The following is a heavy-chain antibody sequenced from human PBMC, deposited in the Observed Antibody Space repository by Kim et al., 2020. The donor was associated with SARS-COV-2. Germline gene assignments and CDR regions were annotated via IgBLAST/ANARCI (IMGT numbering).Heavy chain of an antibody. V-gene: IGHV1-2*02. CDR1: GYTFTGYY. D-gene: IGHD6-13*01. Sequence: ASVKVSCKASGYTFTGYYMYWVRRAPGQGLEWMGWINPNSGGTNYAQKFQGMVTMTRDTSISTAYMELSRLRSDDTAVYYCTSTLAAAGYNWFDPWGQGTLVTVSS. CDR2: INPNSGGT. CDR3: TSTLAAAGYNWFDP. J-gene: IGHJ5*02.